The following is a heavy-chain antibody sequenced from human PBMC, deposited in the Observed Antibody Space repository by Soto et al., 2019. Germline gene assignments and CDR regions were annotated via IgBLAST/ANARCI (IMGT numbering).Heavy chain of an antibody. CDR3: ARDKITGLFDY. D-gene: IGHD2-8*02. V-gene: IGHV4-34*01. Sequence: SETLSLTCAVYGGSFSGYYWTWIRQPPGTGLEWIGEINHSGSTNYNPSLKSRVTISVDTSKNQFSLKRTSVTAADTAVYYCARDKITGLFDYWGQGTLVTVSS. CDR2: INHSGST. CDR1: GGSFSGYY. J-gene: IGHJ4*02.